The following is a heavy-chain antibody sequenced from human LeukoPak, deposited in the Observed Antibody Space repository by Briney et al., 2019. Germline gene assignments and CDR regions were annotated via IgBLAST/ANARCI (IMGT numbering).Heavy chain of an antibody. CDR2: INPSGGST. CDR1: GYTFTSYY. CDR3: ARRRYCSSTSCHEGDGWFDP. Sequence: ASVMVSCKASGYTFTSYYMHWVRQAPGQGLEWMGIINPSGGSTSYAQEFQGRVTMTRDTSTSTVYMELSSLRSEDTAVYYCARRRYCSSTSCHEGDGWFDPWGQGTLVTVSS. V-gene: IGHV1-46*01. J-gene: IGHJ5*02. D-gene: IGHD2-2*01.